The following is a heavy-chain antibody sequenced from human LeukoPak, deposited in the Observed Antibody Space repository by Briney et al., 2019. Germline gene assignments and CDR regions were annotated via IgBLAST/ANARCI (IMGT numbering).Heavy chain of an antibody. D-gene: IGHD3-22*01. CDR2: IYTSGST. Sequence: SETLSLTCTVSGGSISSYYWGWIRQPAGKGLEWIGRIYTSGSTNYNPSLKSRVTMSVDTSKNQFSLRLNSVTAADTAVYYCARDALHYFDTSGYFSDFWGQGTLVNVSS. V-gene: IGHV4-4*07. CDR3: ARDALHYFDTSGYFSDF. CDR1: GGSISSYY. J-gene: IGHJ4*02.